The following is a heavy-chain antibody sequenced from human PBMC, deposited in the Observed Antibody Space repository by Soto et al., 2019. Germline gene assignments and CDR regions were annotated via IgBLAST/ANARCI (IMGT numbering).Heavy chain of an antibody. CDR1: GGSISSGDDF. V-gene: IGHV4-30-4*01. J-gene: IGHJ6*02. CDR3: ARDRAKWKDYYYYGMDV. D-gene: IGHD1-20*01. CDR2: IYYSGST. Sequence: SETLSLTCTVSGGSISSGDDFWTWIRQPPGKGLEWIGYIYYSGSTYYNPSLKSRLTMSVDTSKNQFSLKLSSVTAADTAVYYCARDRAKWKDYYYYGMDVWGQGTTVTVPS.